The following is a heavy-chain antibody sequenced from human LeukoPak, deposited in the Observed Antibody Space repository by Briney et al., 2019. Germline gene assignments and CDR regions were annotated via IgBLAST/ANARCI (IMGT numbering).Heavy chain of an antibody. CDR3: ARVGAYYDFWSRYNWFDP. J-gene: IGHJ5*02. V-gene: IGHV4-34*01. Sequence: SETLSLTCAVYGWSFSGYYWSWIRQPPGKGLEWIGEINHSGSTNYNPSRKSRVTISVDRSKNQFSLKLSSVTAADTAVYYWARVGAYYDFWSRYNWFDPWGQGTLVTVSS. CDR2: INHSGST. CDR1: GWSFSGYY. D-gene: IGHD3-3*01.